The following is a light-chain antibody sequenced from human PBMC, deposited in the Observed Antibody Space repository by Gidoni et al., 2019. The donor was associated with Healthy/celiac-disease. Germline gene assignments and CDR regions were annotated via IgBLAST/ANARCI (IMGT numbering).Light chain of an antibody. V-gene: IGKV3-11*01. CDR2: EAS. CDR3: QQRSNWRFT. J-gene: IGKJ3*01. CDR1: QSVSSY. Sequence: EIVLTQSPATLSLSPGERATLSCRASQSVSSYLAWYQQKPGQAPRLLIYEASNRATGIPARFSGSGSGTDFTLTISSLEPEYFAVYYCQQRSNWRFTFGPGTKVDIK.